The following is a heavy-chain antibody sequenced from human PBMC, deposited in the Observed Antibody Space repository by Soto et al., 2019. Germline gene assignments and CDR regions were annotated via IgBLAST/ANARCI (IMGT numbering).Heavy chain of an antibody. V-gene: IGHV4-59*08. Sequence: QVQLQESGPGLVKPSETLSLICTVSGDSMSNYQWSWIRQPPGKGLEWIGYIYNSGSTNYNPSVMSRVTISGDTSKNQFSLRLTSVTAADTAVYYCARLRRNPWNFDLWGRGTLVTVSS. CDR3: ARLRRNPWNFDL. CDR1: GDSMSNYQ. CDR2: IYNSGST. J-gene: IGHJ2*01.